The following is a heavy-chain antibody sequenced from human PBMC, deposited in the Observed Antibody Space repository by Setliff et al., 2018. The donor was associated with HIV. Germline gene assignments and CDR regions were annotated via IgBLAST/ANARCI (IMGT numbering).Heavy chain of an antibody. CDR1: RFTFRSYW. CDR2: INQDGDDK. CDR3: ARDPRASYLSYYYYHYLDV. Sequence: PGGSLRLSCVASRFTFRSYWMTWVRQAPGKGLEWVANINQDGDDKYYVDSVKGRFTISRDNAKNSLFLQMNSLTAEDTAVYYCARDPRASYLSYYYYHYLDVWGKGTTVTV. V-gene: IGHV3-7*01. J-gene: IGHJ6*03. D-gene: IGHD3-16*02.